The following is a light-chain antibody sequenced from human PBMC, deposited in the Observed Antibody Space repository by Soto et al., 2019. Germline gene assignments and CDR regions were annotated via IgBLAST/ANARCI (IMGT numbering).Light chain of an antibody. Sequence: EIVLTQSPATLSLSPGERATLSCRASQSVSSYLAWYQQKPGPAPRLLIFGASKRATDIPDRFSGSGSGRDFTLTISGLEPEDFAVYYCQQYGSSPLISFGQGTRLEIK. CDR3: QQYGSSPLIS. CDR2: GAS. J-gene: IGKJ5*01. CDR1: QSVSSY. V-gene: IGKV3-20*01.